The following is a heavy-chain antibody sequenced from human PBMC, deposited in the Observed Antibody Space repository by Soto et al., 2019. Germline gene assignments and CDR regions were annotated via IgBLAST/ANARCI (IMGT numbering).Heavy chain of an antibody. CDR3: ARPLWRNDYNWGYFDL. J-gene: IGHJ2*01. D-gene: IGHD4-4*01. CDR1: GFTVSSNY. Sequence: PGGSLRLSCAASGFTVSSNYMSWVRQAPGKGLEWVSVIYSGGSTYYADSVKGRFTISRDNSKNTLYLQMNSLRAEDTAVYYCARPLWRNDYNWGYFDLWGRGTRVTVSS. V-gene: IGHV3-66*04. CDR2: IYSGGST.